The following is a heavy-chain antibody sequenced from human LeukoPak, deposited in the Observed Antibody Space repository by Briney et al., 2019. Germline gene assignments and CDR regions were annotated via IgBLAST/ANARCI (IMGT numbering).Heavy chain of an antibody. D-gene: IGHD3-10*01. V-gene: IGHV3-23*01. CDR3: AKRAITMVRGVIITVVGGFDY. Sequence: PGGSLRLSCAASGFTFSSYAMSWVRQAPGKGLEWVSAIIGSGGSTYYADSVKGRFTISRDNSKNTLYLQMNSLRAEDTAVYYCAKRAITMVRGVIITVVGGFDYWGQGTLVTVSS. CDR1: GFTFSSYA. J-gene: IGHJ4*02. CDR2: IIGSGGST.